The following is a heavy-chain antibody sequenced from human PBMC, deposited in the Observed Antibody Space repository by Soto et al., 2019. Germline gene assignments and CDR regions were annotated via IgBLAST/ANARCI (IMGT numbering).Heavy chain of an antibody. CDR3: ARSHTGDSAFRAFDI. V-gene: IGHV3-7*03. CDR2: IKKDESET. CDR1: QFSFSNYW. D-gene: IGHD2-21*02. Sequence: EVQLLESGGGLVQPGGSLTVSCAPSQFSFSNYWMNWVRQAPGKALEWVANIKKDESETDYVDSVRGRFTIFRDNAKNLLYLQMRRLRVEDTAVYYCARSHTGDSAFRAFDIWGQGTVVTV. J-gene: IGHJ3*02.